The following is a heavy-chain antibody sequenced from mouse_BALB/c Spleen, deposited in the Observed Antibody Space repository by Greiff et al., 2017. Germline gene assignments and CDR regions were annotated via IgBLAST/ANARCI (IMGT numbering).Heavy chain of an antibody. CDR1: GFTFSDYY. J-gene: IGHJ3*01. Sequence: EVKLVESGGGLVKPGGSLKLSCAASGFTFSDYYMYWVRQTPEKRLEWVATISDGGSYTYYPDSVKGRFTISRDNAKNNLYLQMSSLKSEDTAMYYCARKGDYYGSSWFAYWGQGTLVTVSA. D-gene: IGHD1-1*01. CDR2: ISDGGSYT. CDR3: ARKGDYYGSSWFAY. V-gene: IGHV5-4*02.